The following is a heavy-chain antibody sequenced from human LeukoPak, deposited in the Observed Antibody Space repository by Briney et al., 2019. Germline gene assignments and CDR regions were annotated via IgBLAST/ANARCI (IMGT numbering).Heavy chain of an antibody. Sequence: GASVKVSCKVSGYTLTELSMHWVRQAPGKGLEWMGLVDPEDGETIYAEKFQGRVTITADTSTDTAYMELSSLRSEDTAVYYCATGLGYCSSTRCPDYWGQGTLVTVSS. D-gene: IGHD2-2*01. V-gene: IGHV1-24*01. CDR1: GYTLTELS. CDR3: ATGLGYCSSTRCPDY. CDR2: VDPEDGET. J-gene: IGHJ4*02.